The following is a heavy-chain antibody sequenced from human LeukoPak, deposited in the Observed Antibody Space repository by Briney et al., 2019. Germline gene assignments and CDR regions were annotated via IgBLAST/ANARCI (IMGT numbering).Heavy chain of an antibody. Sequence: PSETLSLTCTVSGGSISSFYWSWIRQPPGKGLEWIGYIFYSGSTNYNPSLKSRVTMSVYTSKSQFSLKLSSVTAADTAVYYCARHVSTGGIDAFDIWGQGTMVTVSS. V-gene: IGHV4-59*08. CDR1: GGSISSFY. CDR3: ARHVSTGGIDAFDI. CDR2: IFYSGST. J-gene: IGHJ3*02. D-gene: IGHD2-15*01.